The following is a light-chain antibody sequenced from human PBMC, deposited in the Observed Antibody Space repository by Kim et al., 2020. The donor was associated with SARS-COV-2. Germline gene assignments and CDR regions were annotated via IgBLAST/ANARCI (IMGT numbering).Light chain of an antibody. CDR3: NSWDSSDNHPV. Sequence: SSELTQDPAVSVALGQTVRITCQGDILRNFYANWYQQKPGQAPVRVIYGKNNRPSGIPDRFSGSSSGSTASLTITGAQAEDEADYYCNSWDSSDNHPVFGGGTQLTVL. CDR1: ILRNFY. V-gene: IGLV3-19*02. CDR2: GKN. J-gene: IGLJ3*02.